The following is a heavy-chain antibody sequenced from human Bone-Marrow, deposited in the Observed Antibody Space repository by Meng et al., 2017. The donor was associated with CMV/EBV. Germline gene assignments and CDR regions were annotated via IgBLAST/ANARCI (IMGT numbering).Heavy chain of an antibody. J-gene: IGHJ6*01. CDR3: ARDHAAYYGSGSYGMDV. CDR1: GGSVSSGSYY. D-gene: IGHD3-10*01. Sequence: SETLSLTCTVSGGSVSSGSYYWSWIRQPPGKGLEWIGYIYYSGSTYYNPSLKSRVTISVDTSKNQFSLKLSSVTAADTAVYYCARDHAAYYGSGSYGMDVWGQGTTVTVSS. CDR2: IYYSGST. V-gene: IGHV4-31*03.